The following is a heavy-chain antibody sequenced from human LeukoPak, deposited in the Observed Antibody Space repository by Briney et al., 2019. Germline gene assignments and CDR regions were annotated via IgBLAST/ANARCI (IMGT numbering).Heavy chain of an antibody. D-gene: IGHD3-10*01. CDR2: ISSSSTYI. CDR3: ASSGGSGSYPS. V-gene: IGHV3-11*06. J-gene: IGHJ4*02. Sequence: GGSLRLSCAASGFTFSDYYMSWIRQAPGKGLEWVSSISSSSTYIYYADSVKGRFTISRDNAKNSLYLQMNTLRAEDTAVYYCASSGGSGSYPSWGQGTLVTVSS. CDR1: GFTFSDYY.